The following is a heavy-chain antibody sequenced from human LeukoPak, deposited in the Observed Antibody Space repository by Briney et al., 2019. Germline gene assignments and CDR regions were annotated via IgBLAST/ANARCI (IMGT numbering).Heavy chain of an antibody. CDR1: GFSFSDCG. CDR2: IWKDGGDK. Sequence: GGSLRLSCAASGFSFSDCGMHWVRQAPDKGLEWVALIWKDGGDKYYSDSVKGRFTISRDNSKNTLDLQMNSLSAEDTAIYYCVGEGLGGTPYRGNFDYWGQGTLVTVSS. V-gene: IGHV3-33*01. CDR3: VGEGLGGTPYRGNFDY. J-gene: IGHJ4*02. D-gene: IGHD1-1*01.